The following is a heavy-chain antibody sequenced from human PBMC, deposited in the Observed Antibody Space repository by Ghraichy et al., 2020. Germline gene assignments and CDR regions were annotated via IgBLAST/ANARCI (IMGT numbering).Heavy chain of an antibody. D-gene: IGHD4-17*01. CDR3: TREESVDDRGDFPPGY. J-gene: IGHJ4*02. CDR2: ISSNGLFI. V-gene: IGHV3-21*01. Sequence: GALRLSCEASGFTFRSYSMHWVRQAPGKGLEWVSLISSNGLFIYYAYSVEGRFTISRDNAKNSVYLQMNSLRADDTAVYYCTREESVDDRGDFPPGYWGQGTLVSVSS. CDR1: GFTFRSYS.